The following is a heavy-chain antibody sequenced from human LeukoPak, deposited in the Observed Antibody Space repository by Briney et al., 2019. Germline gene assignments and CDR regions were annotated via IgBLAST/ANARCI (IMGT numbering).Heavy chain of an antibody. V-gene: IGHV3-66*04. Sequence: GGSLRLSCVASGFTFDDHAMHWVRQAPGKGLEWVSVIYSGGSTYYADPVKGRFTISRDNSKNTLYLQMNSLRAEDTAVYYCARLCSGGSCYSHYYYGMDVWGQGTTVTVSS. J-gene: IGHJ6*02. D-gene: IGHD2-15*01. CDR2: IYSGGST. CDR1: GFTFDDHA. CDR3: ARLCSGGSCYSHYYYGMDV.